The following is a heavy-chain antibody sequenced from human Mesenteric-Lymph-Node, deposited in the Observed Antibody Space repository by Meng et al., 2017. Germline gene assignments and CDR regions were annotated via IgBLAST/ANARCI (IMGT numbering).Heavy chain of an antibody. D-gene: IGHD6-19*01. CDR2: IHYSRSP. Sequence: QVPLQESGPGLVRPSETLSLTCTVSGDSVSTNYFWSWRRQSPGKGLELIGYIHYSRSPDYNPSLKSRVTISIDTSKNQFSLNLNSVTTTDTAVYYCARMIGSGPFDYWGQGTLVTVSS. CDR3: ARMIGSGPFDY. J-gene: IGHJ4*02. V-gene: IGHV4-61*01. CDR1: GDSVSTNYF.